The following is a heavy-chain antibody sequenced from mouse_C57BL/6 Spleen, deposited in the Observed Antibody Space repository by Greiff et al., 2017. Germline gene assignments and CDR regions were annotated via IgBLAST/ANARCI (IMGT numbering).Heavy chain of an antibody. CDR1: GFTFSDYY. D-gene: IGHD1-1*01. CDR3: AREGLDGSPFAY. V-gene: IGHV5-16*01. Sequence: DVKLVESEGGLVQPGSSMKLSCTASGFTFSDYYMAWVRQVPEKGLEWVANINYDGSSTYYLDTLKSRFIISRDNAKNILYLQMSSLKSEDTATXYCAREGLDGSPFAYWGQGTLVTVSA. J-gene: IGHJ3*01. CDR2: INYDGSST.